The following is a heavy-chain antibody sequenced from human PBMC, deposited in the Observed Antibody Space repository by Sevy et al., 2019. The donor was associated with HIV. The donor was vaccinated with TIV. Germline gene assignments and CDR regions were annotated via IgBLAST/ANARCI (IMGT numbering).Heavy chain of an antibody. CDR3: ADSEDILTGYYPFGH. D-gene: IGHD3-9*01. CDR2: ITGSGTST. J-gene: IGHJ4*02. Sequence: GGSLRLSCEASGFSFSTYALTWVRQAPGKGLEWVSGITGSGTSTYYADSLKGRFTISRDNSQNTLYLQMNSLRAEDTAVYYCADSEDILTGYYPFGHWGQGTLVTVSS. V-gene: IGHV3-23*01. CDR1: GFSFSTYA.